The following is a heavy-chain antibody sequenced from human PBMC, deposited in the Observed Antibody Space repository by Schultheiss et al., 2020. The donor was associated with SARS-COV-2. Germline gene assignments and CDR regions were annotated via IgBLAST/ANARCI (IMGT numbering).Heavy chain of an antibody. D-gene: IGHD5-24*01. CDR2: IYTSGST. J-gene: IGHJ4*02. V-gene: IGHV4-61*08. CDR1: GGSISSGGYS. Sequence: SETLSLTCAVSGGSISSGGYSWSWIRQPPGKGLEWIGRIYTSGSTNYNPSLKSRITMSVDTSKNQFYLKLSSVTAADTAVYYCARVGELVEIFNWGQGTLVTVSS. CDR3: ARVGELVEIFN.